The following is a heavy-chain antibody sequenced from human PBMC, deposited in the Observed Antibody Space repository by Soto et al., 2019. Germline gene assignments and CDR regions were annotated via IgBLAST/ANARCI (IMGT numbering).Heavy chain of an antibody. CDR3: AKDWEVDIVLMVYAMSLAG. Sequence: GGSLRLSCAASGFTFSSYAMSWVRQAPGKGLEWVSAISGSGGSTYYADSVKGRFTISRDNSKNTLYLQMNSLRAEDTAVYYCAKDWEVDIVLMVYAMSLAGWGQGTLVTVSS. J-gene: IGHJ4*02. CDR1: GFTFSSYA. V-gene: IGHV3-23*01. D-gene: IGHD2-8*01. CDR2: ISGSGGST.